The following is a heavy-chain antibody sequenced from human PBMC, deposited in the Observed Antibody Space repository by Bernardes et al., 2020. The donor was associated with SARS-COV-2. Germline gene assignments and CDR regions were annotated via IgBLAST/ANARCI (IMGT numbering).Heavy chain of an antibody. CDR1: SGSISNINYY. D-gene: IGHD2-21*02. CDR3: VGSSCGRDCYIGGLRSWDYGMDV. J-gene: IGHJ6*02. CDR2: IYSSGTT. V-gene: IGHV4-39*01. Sequence: SETLYLTCTVSSGSISNINYYWGWIPQPPGKGLEWIGSIYSSGTTYKNPSLQSRVTKSVDTSKNQFSLRLTSVTAADTAVYYCVGSSCGRDCYIGGLRSWDYGMDVWGQGTTVTVSS.